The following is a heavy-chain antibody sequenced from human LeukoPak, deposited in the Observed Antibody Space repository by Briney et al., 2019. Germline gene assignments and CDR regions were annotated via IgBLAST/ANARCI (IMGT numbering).Heavy chain of an antibody. V-gene: IGHV1-69*05. CDR2: IIPIFGTA. Sequence: ASVKVSCKASGGTFSSYAISWVRQAPGQGPEWMGGIIPIFGTANYAQKFQGRVTITTDESTSTAYMELSSLRSEDTAVYYCARDGVAADAFDIWGQATMVTVSS. CDR1: GGTFSSYA. D-gene: IGHD6-13*01. CDR3: ARDGVAADAFDI. J-gene: IGHJ3*02.